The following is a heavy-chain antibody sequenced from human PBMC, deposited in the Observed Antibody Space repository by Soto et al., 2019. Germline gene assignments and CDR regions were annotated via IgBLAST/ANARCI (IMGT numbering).Heavy chain of an antibody. CDR3: ARDKITGLFDY. V-gene: IGHV4-59*12. D-gene: IGHD2-8*02. J-gene: IGHJ4*02. CDR1: GGSISSYH. CDR2: TSNSAPT. Sequence: SETLSLTCTVSGGSISSYHWSWIRQSPGKGLEWIGYTSNSAPTNYNPSLKSRVTISVDTSKNQFSLKLTSVTAADTAVYYCARDKITGLFDYWGQGTLVTVSS.